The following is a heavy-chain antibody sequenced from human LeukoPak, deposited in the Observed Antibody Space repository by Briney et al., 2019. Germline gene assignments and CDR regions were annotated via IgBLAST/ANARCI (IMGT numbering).Heavy chain of an antibody. CDR3: ARCPGWCTFDL. Sequence: PGGSLRLSCAASGFTFSTYSMNWVRRAPGRGLEWVSYIHGTSGTIYYADSVKGRFTISRDNAKNSLYLHMNTLRAEDTAVYYCARCPGWCTFDLWGQGTMVAVSS. D-gene: IGHD6-19*01. CDR1: GFTFSTYS. V-gene: IGHV3-48*04. CDR2: IHGTSGTI. J-gene: IGHJ3*01.